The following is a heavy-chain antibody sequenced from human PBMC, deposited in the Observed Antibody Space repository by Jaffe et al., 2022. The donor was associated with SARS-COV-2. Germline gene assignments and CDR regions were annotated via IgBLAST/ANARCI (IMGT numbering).Heavy chain of an antibody. CDR3: TKESQTQSPYYYYYMDV. CDR1: EFNFDDYT. CDR2: ITWDGGNT. Sequence: EVQLVESGGVVVQPGGSLRLSCAASEFNFDDYTMHWVRQAPGKGLEWVSLITWDGGNTYYADSVRGRFTISRDNSKNSLYLQMNSLRIEDTALYYCTKESQTQSPYYYYYMDVWGKGTTVTVSS. V-gene: IGHV3-43*01. J-gene: IGHJ6*03.